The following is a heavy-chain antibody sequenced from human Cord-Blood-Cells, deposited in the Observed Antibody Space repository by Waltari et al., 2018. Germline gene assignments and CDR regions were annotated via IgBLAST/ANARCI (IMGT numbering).Heavy chain of an antibody. Sequence: QVQLQQWGAGLLKPSETLSLTCAVYGGSFSGYYWSWIRQPPGKGLEWIGEINQSGSTNYNPSLKSRVTISVDTSKNHFSLKLSSVTAADTAVYYCASGRTGDDPNWFDPWGQGTLVTVSS. CDR3: ASGRTGDDPNWFDP. V-gene: IGHV4-34*01. CDR2: INQSGST. CDR1: GGSFSGYY. D-gene: IGHD7-27*01. J-gene: IGHJ5*02.